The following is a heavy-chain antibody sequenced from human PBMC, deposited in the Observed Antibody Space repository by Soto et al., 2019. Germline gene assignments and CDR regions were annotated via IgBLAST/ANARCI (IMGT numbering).Heavy chain of an antibody. CDR3: ARDSTRWRRNYDAFDI. CDR2: IRYDGSNK. J-gene: IGHJ3*02. D-gene: IGHD4-4*01. CDR1: GFTFSSYG. V-gene: IGHV3-33*01. Sequence: GGSLRLSCAASGFTFSSYGMHWVRQAPGKGLEWVAVIRYDGSNKYYADSLKGRFTISRDNSKNTLYMQMTSLRAEDTAVYYCARDSTRWRRNYDAFDIWGQGTMVTVSS.